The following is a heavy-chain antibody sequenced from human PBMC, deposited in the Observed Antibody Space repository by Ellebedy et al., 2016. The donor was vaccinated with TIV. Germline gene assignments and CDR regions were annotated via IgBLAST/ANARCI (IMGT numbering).Heavy chain of an antibody. Sequence: ASVKVSCKASGYTFNEYVIYWVRQAPGQGLEWMGWISPYSGTANYAQRVQGRVTMTADTSTSTVYMELKSLRSDDTAVYYCARSGGFCTTTHCQTNSYYGMDFWGQGTTVTVSS. CDR2: ISPYSGTA. D-gene: IGHD2-8*01. CDR3: ARSGGFCTTTHCQTNSYYGMDF. V-gene: IGHV1-18*01. J-gene: IGHJ6*02. CDR1: GYTFNEYV.